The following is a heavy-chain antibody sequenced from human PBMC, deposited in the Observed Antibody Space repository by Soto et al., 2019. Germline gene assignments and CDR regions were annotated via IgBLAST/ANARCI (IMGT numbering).Heavy chain of an antibody. J-gene: IGHJ4*02. CDR3: TRSPPLRLYLDIVATFFDY. V-gene: IGHV3-11*01. D-gene: IGHD5-12*01. CDR2: ISSSGSTI. Sequence: QVQLVESGGGLVKPGGSLRLSCAASGFTFSDYYMSWIRQAPGKGLEWVSYISSSGSTIYYADSVKGRFTISRDNAKNSMYLQMNSLRDEDTAVYYCTRSPPLRLYLDIVATFFDYWGQGTLVTVSS. CDR1: GFTFSDYY.